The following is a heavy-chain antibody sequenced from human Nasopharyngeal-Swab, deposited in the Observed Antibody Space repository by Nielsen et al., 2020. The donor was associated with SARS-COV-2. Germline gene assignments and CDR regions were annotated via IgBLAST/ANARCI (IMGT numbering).Heavy chain of an antibody. J-gene: IGHJ4*02. CDR3: ASLSRGY. D-gene: IGHD6-13*01. CDR1: VFTFCSYG. V-gene: IGHV3-30*03. Sequence: SLKISCAASVFTFCSYGMFWVRQGPVEGLGWVEVISYDGSNKYYADSVNGRFTNSRDNSKNTLYLQMNSLRAEDTAVYYCASLSRGYWGQGTLVTVSS. CDR2: ISYDGSNK.